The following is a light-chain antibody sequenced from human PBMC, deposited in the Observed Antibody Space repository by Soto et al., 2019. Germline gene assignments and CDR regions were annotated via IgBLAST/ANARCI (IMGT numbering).Light chain of an antibody. Sequence: DIVMTQSPDSLAVSLGERATINCKSSQSVLYSSNNKDYLAWYQQKPGQPPKLLIYWAATRESGVPDRFSGSVSETDFTLTISSLQAEDVAVYYCQQYYANSPWTFGQGTKVEIK. CDR1: QSVLYSSNNKDY. V-gene: IGKV4-1*01. CDR3: QQYYANSPWT. J-gene: IGKJ1*01. CDR2: WAA.